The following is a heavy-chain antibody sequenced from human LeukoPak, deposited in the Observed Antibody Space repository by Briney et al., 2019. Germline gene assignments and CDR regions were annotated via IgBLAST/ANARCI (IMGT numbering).Heavy chain of an antibody. V-gene: IGHV4-31*03. CDR1: GGSISSGGYY. CDR3: AGLPYDSSGYYPGDDY. J-gene: IGHJ4*02. Sequence: SQTLSLTCTVSGGSISSGGYYWSWIRQHPGKGLEWIGYIYYSGSTYYNPSLKSRVTISVDTSKNQFSLKLSSVTAADTAVYYCAGLPYDSSGYYPGDDYWGQGTLVTVSS. D-gene: IGHD3-22*01. CDR2: IYYSGST.